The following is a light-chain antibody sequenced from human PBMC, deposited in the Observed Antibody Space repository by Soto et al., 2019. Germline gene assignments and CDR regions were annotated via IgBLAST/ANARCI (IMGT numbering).Light chain of an antibody. CDR1: QSVSSN. Sequence: EIVMTQSPATLSVSAGERVTLSCRASQSVSSNLAWYQQKHGQAPRLLIYGASTRATGIPARFSGSGSGTDFTLTISSLQSEDFSVYYCQQYNNWPPLTFGGGTKVEIK. J-gene: IGKJ4*01. V-gene: IGKV3D-15*01. CDR3: QQYNNWPPLT. CDR2: GAS.